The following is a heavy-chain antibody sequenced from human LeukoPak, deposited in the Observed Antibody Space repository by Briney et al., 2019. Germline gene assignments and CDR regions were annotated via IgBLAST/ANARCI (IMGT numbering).Heavy chain of an antibody. J-gene: IGHJ5*02. CDR2: IYYSEST. CDR3: ARMVGQDWFDP. Sequence: SETLSLTCTVSGGSISSHYWSWIRQPPGKGLEWIGYIYYSESTNYNPSLKSRVTISVDTSKNQFSLKLNSVTAADTAVYYCARMVGQDWFDPWGQGTLVTVSS. V-gene: IGHV4-59*11. D-gene: IGHD2-8*01. CDR1: GGSISSHY.